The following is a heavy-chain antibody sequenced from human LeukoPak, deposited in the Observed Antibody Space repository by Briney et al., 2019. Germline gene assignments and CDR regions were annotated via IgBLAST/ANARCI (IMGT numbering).Heavy chain of an antibody. J-gene: IGHJ5*02. V-gene: IGHV3-21*01. D-gene: IGHD1-1*01. CDR3: ARNPGIHAGFDP. CDR2: ISSSSSYI. Sequence: GGSLRLSCAASGFTFSSYSMNWVRQAPGKGLEWVSSISSSSSYIYYADSVKGRFTISRDNAKNSLYLQMNSLRAEETAVYYCARNPGIHAGFDPWGQGTLVTVSS. CDR1: GFTFSSYS.